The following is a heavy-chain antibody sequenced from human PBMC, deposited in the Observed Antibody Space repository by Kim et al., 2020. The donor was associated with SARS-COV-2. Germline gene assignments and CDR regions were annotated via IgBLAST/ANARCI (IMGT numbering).Heavy chain of an antibody. CDR2: IIPIFGTA. Sequence: SVKVSCKASGGTFSSYAISWVRQAPGQGLEWMGGIIPIFGTANYAQKFQGRVTITADESTSTAYMELSSLRSEDTAVYYCARDSDYGGNPEYFQHWGQGTLVTVSS. V-gene: IGHV1-69*13. D-gene: IGHD4-17*01. J-gene: IGHJ1*01. CDR1: GGTFSSYA. CDR3: ARDSDYGGNPEYFQH.